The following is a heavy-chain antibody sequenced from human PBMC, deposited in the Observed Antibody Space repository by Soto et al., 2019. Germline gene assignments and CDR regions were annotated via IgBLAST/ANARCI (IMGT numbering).Heavy chain of an antibody. D-gene: IGHD1-26*01. CDR3: ARGGAMGVDY. J-gene: IGHJ4*02. Sequence: PVGSLRLSCTASGFTFNTHWMHWVCQAPGKGLVWVSRIYFDGITTNYADSVKGRLTVSRDNAKNTVYLHVNTLRDEDTAVYYCARGGAMGVDYWGQGTLVTVSS. CDR2: IYFDGITT. V-gene: IGHV3-74*01. CDR1: GFTFNTHW.